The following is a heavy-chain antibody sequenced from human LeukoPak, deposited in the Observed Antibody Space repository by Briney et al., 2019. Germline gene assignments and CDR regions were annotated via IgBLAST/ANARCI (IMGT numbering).Heavy chain of an antibody. J-gene: IGHJ4*02. V-gene: IGHV4-59*01. CDR2: IYYSGST. CDR1: GGSISSYY. Sequence: PSETLSLTCTVSGGSISSYYWSWIRQPPGKGLEWIGYIYYSGSTNYNPSLKSRVTISVDTSKNQFSLKLSSVTAADTAVYYCARMISYSSGWTLFDYWGQGTLVTVSS. D-gene: IGHD6-19*01. CDR3: ARMISYSSGWTLFDY.